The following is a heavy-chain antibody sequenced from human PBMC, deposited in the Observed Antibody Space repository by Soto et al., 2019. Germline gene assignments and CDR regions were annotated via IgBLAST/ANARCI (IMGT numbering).Heavy chain of an antibody. D-gene: IGHD6-19*01. V-gene: IGHV4-31*03. CDR1: GGSISSGSAY. Sequence: QVQLQESGPGLVKPSQTLSLTCTVSGGSISSGSAYWSGIRQHPGKGLEWIGYIYFSGSTYYNPSLKGRVKISVATSKNQFYLRLTSVTAADTAVYYCARDGTQSAWSFQDYWGQGTLVTVSS. J-gene: IGHJ4*02. CDR2: IYFSGST. CDR3: ARDGTQSAWSFQDY.